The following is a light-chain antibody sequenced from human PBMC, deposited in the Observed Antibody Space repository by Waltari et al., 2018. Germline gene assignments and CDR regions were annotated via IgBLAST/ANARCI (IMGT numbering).Light chain of an antibody. CDR1: QNVLYSSNNKNY. V-gene: IGKV4-1*01. CDR2: WAS. Sequence: DIVMTQSPDSLAVSLGERATINCKSSQNVLYSSNNKNYLAWYQQKPGQPPKLLIYWASTRESGVPDRFSDSGSGTDFTLTISRLQAEDVAVYYCQQYYSFPVTFGGGTKVEIK. CDR3: QQYYSFPVT. J-gene: IGKJ4*01.